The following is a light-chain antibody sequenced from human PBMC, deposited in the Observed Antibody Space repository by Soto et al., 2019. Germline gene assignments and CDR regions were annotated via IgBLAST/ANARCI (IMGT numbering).Light chain of an antibody. J-gene: IGKJ4*02. CDR2: AAS. Sequence: DIQMTQSPSSLSASVGDRVTITCRASQSISSYLNGYQQKPGKAPKLLIYAASSLQSGVPSRFSGSGSGTDFTLTISSLQPEDFATYYCQQSYSTPLFGGGTKVEIK. CDR3: QQSYSTPL. CDR1: QSISSY. V-gene: IGKV1-39*01.